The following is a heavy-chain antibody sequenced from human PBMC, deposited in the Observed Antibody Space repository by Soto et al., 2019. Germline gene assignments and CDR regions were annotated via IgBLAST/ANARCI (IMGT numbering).Heavy chain of an antibody. CDR2: IYYSGST. Sequence: QVQLQESGPGQVKPSQTLSLTCTVSGGSISSGGYYWSWIRQHPGKGLEWIGYIYYSGSTYYNPSLKSRGTISVDKSKNHCSLKLRSVTAADTAVYYCARGDGSSGSYRGYRWGQGTLVTVSS. CDR1: GGSISSGGYY. D-gene: IGHD3-10*01. J-gene: IGHJ4*02. CDR3: ARGDGSSGSYRGYR. V-gene: IGHV4-31*03.